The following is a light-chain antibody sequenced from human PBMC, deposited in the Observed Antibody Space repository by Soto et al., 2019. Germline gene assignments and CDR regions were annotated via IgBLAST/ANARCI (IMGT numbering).Light chain of an antibody. J-gene: IGLJ1*01. Sequence: QSALTQPASVSGSPGQSITISCTGTSSDVGGYKFVSWYQQHPGTAPKLMIYEVSNRPSGVSSRFSGSKSGNTASLTISGLQAEDEAGYFCGSYTGSIYVFGNGTKLTVL. V-gene: IGLV2-14*01. CDR3: GSYTGSIYV. CDR2: EVS. CDR1: SSDVGGYKF.